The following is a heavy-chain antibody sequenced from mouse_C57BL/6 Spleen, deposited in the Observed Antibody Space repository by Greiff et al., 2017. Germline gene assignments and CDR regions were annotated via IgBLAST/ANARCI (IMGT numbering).Heavy chain of an antibody. CDR2: IDPETGGT. Sequence: VKLMESGAELVRPGASVTLSCKASGYTFTDYEMHWVKQTPVHGLEWIGAIDPETGGTAYNQKFKGKAILTADKSSSTAYMELRSLTSEDSAVYYCTRVAGTGDWGQGTTLTVSS. D-gene: IGHD4-1*01. CDR1: GYTFTDYE. J-gene: IGHJ2*01. V-gene: IGHV1-15*01. CDR3: TRVAGTGD.